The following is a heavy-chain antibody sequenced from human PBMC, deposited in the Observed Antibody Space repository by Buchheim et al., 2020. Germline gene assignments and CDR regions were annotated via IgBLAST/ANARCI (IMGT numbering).Heavy chain of an antibody. Sequence: QVQLQESGPGLVKPSETLSLTCTVSGGSISSYYWNWIRQPPGKGLEWIGYIYYSGSTDYNPSLKSRVTISGDTSKNQLSMRLSSVTAADTAVYYCARSTYYYDSSGYYSWYFDLWGRGT. CDR3: ARSTYYYDSSGYYSWYFDL. CDR2: IYYSGST. CDR1: GGSISSYY. J-gene: IGHJ2*01. D-gene: IGHD3-22*01. V-gene: IGHV4-59*01.